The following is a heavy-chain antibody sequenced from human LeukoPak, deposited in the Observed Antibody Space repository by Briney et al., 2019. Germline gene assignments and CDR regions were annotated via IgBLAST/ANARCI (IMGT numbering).Heavy chain of an antibody. Sequence: ASETLSLTCTVSGGSISSYYWSWIRQPPGKGLEWIGYIYYSGSTNYNPSLKSRVTISVDTSKNQFSLKLSSVTAADTAVYYCARLGYCSSTSCYDYWGQGTLVIVSS. D-gene: IGHD2-2*01. CDR1: GGSISSYY. J-gene: IGHJ4*02. CDR2: IYYSGST. V-gene: IGHV4-59*01. CDR3: ARLGYCSSTSCYDY.